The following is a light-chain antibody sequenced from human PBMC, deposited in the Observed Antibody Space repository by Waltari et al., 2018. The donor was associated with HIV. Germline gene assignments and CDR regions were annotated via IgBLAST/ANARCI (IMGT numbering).Light chain of an antibody. CDR2: EDD. J-gene: IGLJ3*02. V-gene: IGLV6-57*02. CDR3: QSYDNSNWV. Sequence: ILTQPHSVSESPGKTVIISCTGSSGSVASNYVQWYQLRPGNAPRTVIYEDDKRPSGVPDRFSGSIDGSSNSASLLISGLKPEDEGDYYCQSYDNSNWVFGGGTKLTV. CDR1: SGSVASNY.